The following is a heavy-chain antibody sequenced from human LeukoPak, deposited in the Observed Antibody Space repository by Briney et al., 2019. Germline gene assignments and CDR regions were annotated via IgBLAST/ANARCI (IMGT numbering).Heavy chain of an antibody. Sequence: PGRSLRLSCVASGLTFSSYGIHWVRQAPGKGLEWVAIISYDGTNKYYADSVKGRFTISRDNSKNTVYLQMNSLRAEDTAVYYCAKDESSGGFDSWGQGTLVTVSS. CDR2: ISYDGTNK. V-gene: IGHV3-30*18. CDR3: AKDESSGGFDS. CDR1: GLTFSSYG. D-gene: IGHD1-26*01. J-gene: IGHJ4*02.